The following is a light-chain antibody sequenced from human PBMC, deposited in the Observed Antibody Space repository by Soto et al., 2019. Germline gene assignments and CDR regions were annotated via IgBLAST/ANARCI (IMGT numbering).Light chain of an antibody. CDR3: AAWDDSLSGLV. J-gene: IGLJ2*01. Sequence: QSVLTQPASVFGSPGQSITISCTGTSNDIGGYNFVSWYQQHPGKAPKLMIYAVSSRPSGVSNRFSGSKSATSASLAITGLRPEDEADYYCAAWDDSLSGLVFGRGTKLTVL. CDR1: SNDIGGYNF. V-gene: IGLV2-14*03. CDR2: AVS.